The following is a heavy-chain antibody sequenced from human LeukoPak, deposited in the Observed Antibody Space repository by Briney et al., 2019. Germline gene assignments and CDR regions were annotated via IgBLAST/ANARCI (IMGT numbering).Heavy chain of an antibody. CDR2: IYYSGST. CDR1: GGSISSSRYY. D-gene: IGHD7-27*01. J-gene: IGHJ3*02. CDR3: ARIRWGSYAFDI. V-gene: IGHV4-39*01. Sequence: IPSETLSLTCTVSGGSISSSRYYWGWIRQPRGKGLEWIGSIYYSGSTYYNPSLKSRVTISVDTSKNQFSLKLSSVTAADTAVYYCARIRWGSYAFDIWGQGTMVTVSS.